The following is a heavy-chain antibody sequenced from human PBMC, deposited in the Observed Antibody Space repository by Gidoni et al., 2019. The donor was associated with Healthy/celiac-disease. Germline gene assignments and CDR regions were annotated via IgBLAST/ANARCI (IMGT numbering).Heavy chain of an antibody. D-gene: IGHD3-3*01. CDR3: ARGPNDFWSGYPDY. Sequence: EVQLVESVRGLVQPGGSLRLSCAASGFTFSSYWMHWVRKAPGKGLVWVSRINSDGSSTSYADSVKGRFTISRDNAKNTLYLQMNSLRAEDTAVYYCARGPNDFWSGYPDYWGQGTLVTVSS. CDR1: GFTFSSYW. J-gene: IGHJ4*02. CDR2: INSDGSST. V-gene: IGHV3-74*01.